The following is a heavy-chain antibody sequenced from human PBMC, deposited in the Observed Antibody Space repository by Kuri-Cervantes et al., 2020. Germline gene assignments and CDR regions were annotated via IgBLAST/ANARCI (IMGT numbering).Heavy chain of an antibody. CDR3: ARDFAPLSYYYGTDV. Sequence: ASVKVSCKASGYTFTGYYMHWVRQAPGQGLEWMGWINPNSGGTNYAQKFQGRVTMTRDTSISTAYMELSRLRSDDTAVYYCARDFAPLSYYYGTDVWGQGTTVTVSS. CDR2: INPNSGGT. J-gene: IGHJ6*02. V-gene: IGHV1-2*02. D-gene: IGHD2/OR15-2a*01. CDR1: GYTFTGYY.